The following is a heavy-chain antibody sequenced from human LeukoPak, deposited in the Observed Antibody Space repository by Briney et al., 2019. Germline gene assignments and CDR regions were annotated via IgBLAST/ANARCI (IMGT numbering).Heavy chain of an antibody. V-gene: IGHV4-59*08. D-gene: IGHD3-22*01. Sequence: PSETLSLTCTVSGGSISSYYWSWIRQPPGKGLEWIGYIYYSGSTNYNPSLKSRVTISVDTSKNQFSLKLSSVTAADTAVYYCARVYYYDSSGYYPLYNWFDPWGQGTLVTVSS. CDR3: ARVYYYDSSGYYPLYNWFDP. J-gene: IGHJ5*02. CDR1: GGSISSYY. CDR2: IYYSGST.